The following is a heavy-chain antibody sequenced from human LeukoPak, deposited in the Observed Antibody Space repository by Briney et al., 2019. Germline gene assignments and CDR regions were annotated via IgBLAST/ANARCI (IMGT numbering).Heavy chain of an antibody. V-gene: IGHV1-18*03. CDR1: GYTFTSYG. Sequence: SVKVSCKASGYTFTSYGISWVRQAPGQGLEWMGWISAYNGNTNYAQKLQGRVTMTTDTSTSTAYMELRSLRSDDMAVYYCARDPPRIAVAGYFDYWGQGTLVTVSS. D-gene: IGHD6-19*01. J-gene: IGHJ4*02. CDR2: ISAYNGNT. CDR3: ARDPPRIAVAGYFDY.